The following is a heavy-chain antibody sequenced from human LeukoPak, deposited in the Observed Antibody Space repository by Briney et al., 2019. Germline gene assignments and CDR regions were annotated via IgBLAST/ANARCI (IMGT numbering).Heavy chain of an antibody. CDR1: GFTVSSNY. CDR2: IYSGGST. J-gene: IGHJ4*01. Sequence: PGGSLRLSCAASGFTVSSNYMSWVRQAPGKGLEWVSVIYSGGSTYYADSVKGRFTISRDNSKNTLYLQMNSLRAEDTAVYYCARDVDYATGYWGQGTLLTVSS. D-gene: IGHD4-17*01. V-gene: IGHV3-66*01. CDR3: ARDVDYATGY.